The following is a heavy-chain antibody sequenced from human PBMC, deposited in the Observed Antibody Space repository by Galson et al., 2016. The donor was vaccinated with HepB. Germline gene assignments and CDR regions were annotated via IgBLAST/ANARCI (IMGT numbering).Heavy chain of an antibody. J-gene: IGHJ4*02. Sequence: SLRLSCAASGFTFSDSFMGWIRQAPGEGLEWISYISPSSSYTNYADSVKGRFTISRDNAKNSLYLQMNSLRDEDTAVYYCAREFSAGDNRALGDYWGQGILVTVSS. V-gene: IGHV3-11*06. CDR2: ISPSSSYT. CDR3: AREFSAGDNRALGDY. CDR1: GFTFSDSF. D-gene: IGHD3-10*01.